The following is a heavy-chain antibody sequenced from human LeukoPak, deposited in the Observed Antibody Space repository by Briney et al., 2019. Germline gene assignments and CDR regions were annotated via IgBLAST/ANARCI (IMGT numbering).Heavy chain of an antibody. D-gene: IGHD3-3*02. Sequence: PGGSLRLSCAASGFTFSSYWMSWVRQAPGKGLEWVANIKQDGSEKYYVDSVKGRFTISRDNAKNSLYLQMNSLRAEDTAVYYCASRAPEGFSSTSTFDYWGQGTLVSVSS. CDR2: IKQDGSEK. CDR1: GFTFSSYW. V-gene: IGHV3-7*01. J-gene: IGHJ4*02. CDR3: ASRAPEGFSSTSTFDY.